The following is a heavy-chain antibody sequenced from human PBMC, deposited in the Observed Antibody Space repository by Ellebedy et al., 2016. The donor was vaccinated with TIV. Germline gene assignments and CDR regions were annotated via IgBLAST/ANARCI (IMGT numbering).Heavy chain of an antibody. CDR2: IIPIFGTA. CDR1: GGTFSSYA. V-gene: IGHV1-69*13. D-gene: IGHD5-12*01. CDR3: TRGDSGWTPVDY. Sequence: SVKVSCXASGGTFSSYAISWVRQAPGQGLEWMGGIIPIFGTANYAQKFQGRVTITADESTSTAYMELSSLRSEDTAVYYCTRGDSGWTPVDYWGQGTLVTVSS. J-gene: IGHJ4*02.